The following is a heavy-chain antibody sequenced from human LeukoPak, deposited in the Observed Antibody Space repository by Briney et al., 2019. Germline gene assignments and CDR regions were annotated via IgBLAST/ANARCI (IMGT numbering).Heavy chain of an antibody. CDR3: ASALYYFYMDV. CDR1: GGSVSSGGYY. J-gene: IGHJ6*03. CDR2: IYYSGST. Sequence: SQTLSLTCTVSGGSVSSGGYYWRWVRQHPGKGLEWIGYIYYSGSTYYNPSLKSRVTISLDTSKNPFSLTLSSVTAADTAVYYCASALYYFYMDVWGKGTTVTVSS. V-gene: IGHV4-31*03.